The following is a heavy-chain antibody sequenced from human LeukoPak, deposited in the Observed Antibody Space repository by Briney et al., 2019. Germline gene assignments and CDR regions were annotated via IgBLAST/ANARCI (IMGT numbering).Heavy chain of an antibody. CDR2: INHSGST. J-gene: IGHJ4*02. CDR1: GGSFSGYY. Sequence: PSETLSLTCAVYGGSFSGYYWSWIRQPPGKGLEWIGEINHSGSTNYNPSLKSRVTISVDTSKNQFSLKLSSVTAADTAVYYCARGFMVRGVSPFDYWGQGTLVTVSS. D-gene: IGHD3-10*01. V-gene: IGHV4-34*01. CDR3: ARGFMVRGVSPFDY.